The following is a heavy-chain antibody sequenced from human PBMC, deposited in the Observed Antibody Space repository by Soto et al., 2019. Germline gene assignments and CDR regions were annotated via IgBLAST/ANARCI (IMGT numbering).Heavy chain of an antibody. CDR3: AKGSGYERYYDMDV. CDR2: ISWNSGSI. D-gene: IGHD5-12*01. J-gene: IGHJ6*02. V-gene: IGHV3-9*01. CDR1: GFTFDDYA. Sequence: EVQLVESGGGLVQPGRSLRLSCAASGFTFDDYAMHWVRQAPGKGLEWVSGISWNSGSIGYADAVKGRFTISRDNAKNSLSLQMNSLRAEDTALYYCAKGSGYERYYDMDVWGQGTTVTVSS.